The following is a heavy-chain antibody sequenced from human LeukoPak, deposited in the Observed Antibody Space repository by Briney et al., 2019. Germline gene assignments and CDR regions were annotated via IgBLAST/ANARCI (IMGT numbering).Heavy chain of an antibody. J-gene: IGHJ5*02. V-gene: IGHV4-39*01. CDR2: IYCSGST. CDR1: GGSISSSSYY. D-gene: IGHD1-26*01. CDR3: ARHAGGATGPYDWFAP. Sequence: SETLSLTCTVSGGSISSSSYYWGWIRQPPGRGLEWVGSIYCSGSTYYNPSLQSRVTISVDTSKNQFSLKLSSVTAADTAVYYCARHAGGATGPYDWFAPWGQGTLVTVSS.